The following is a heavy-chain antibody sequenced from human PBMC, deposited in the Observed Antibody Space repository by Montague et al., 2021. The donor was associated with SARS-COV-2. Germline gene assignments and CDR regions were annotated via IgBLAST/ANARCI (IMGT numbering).Heavy chain of an antibody. Sequence: SETLSLTCTVSGGSISNSSYYWGWIRQPPGKGLEWIGSIYYSGSTYYNPSLKSRVTISVDTSKNQFSLKLSPVTAADTAVYYCARLVETYYYYYGMDVWGQGTTVTVSS. CDR2: IYYSGST. D-gene: IGHD4-23*01. V-gene: IGHV4-39*01. CDR3: ARLVETYYYYYGMDV. CDR1: GGSISNSSYY. J-gene: IGHJ6*02.